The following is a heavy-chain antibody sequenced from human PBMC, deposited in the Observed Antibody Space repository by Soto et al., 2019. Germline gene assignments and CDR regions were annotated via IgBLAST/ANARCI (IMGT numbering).Heavy chain of an antibody. D-gene: IGHD6-19*01. CDR3: ARGPVRWLRKNKWFDP. V-gene: IGHV4-34*01. CDR1: GGSFSGYY. CDR2: INHSGST. Sequence: TLSLTCAVYGGSFSGYYWSCILQPPGKGLEWIGEINHSGSTNYNPSLKSRVTISVDTSKNQFSLKLSSVTAADTAVYYCARGPVRWLRKNKWFDPWGQGTLVTVCS. J-gene: IGHJ5*02.